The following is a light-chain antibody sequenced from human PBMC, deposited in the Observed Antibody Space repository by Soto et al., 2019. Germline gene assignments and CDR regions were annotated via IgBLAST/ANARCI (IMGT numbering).Light chain of an antibody. J-gene: IGKJ5*01. CDR1: QSVSSN. Sequence: EIVMTQSPSTLSVSPGERATLSCRASQSVSSNLAWYQHKPGQAPRLLISGASTRATGIPARFSGSGSGTEFTLTISSLQSEDFAVYYCQQYNNWPITIGQGTRLEIK. CDR3: QQYNNWPIT. V-gene: IGKV3-15*01. CDR2: GAS.